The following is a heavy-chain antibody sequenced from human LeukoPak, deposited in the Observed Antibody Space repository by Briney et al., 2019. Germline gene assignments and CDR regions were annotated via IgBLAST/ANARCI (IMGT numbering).Heavy chain of an antibody. Sequence: SMSLSSAPYGFTLDDYAMHWVRQAAGQGPEWVSGTSRNSGSIGYADSVKGRFTISRDNAKNSLYLQMNSLRAEDTALYYCAKGSAAAAVPFDYWGQGTLVTVSS. CDR3: AKGSAAAAVPFDY. J-gene: IGHJ4*02. CDR2: TSRNSGSI. V-gene: IGHV3-9*01. D-gene: IGHD6-13*01. CDR1: GFTLDDYA.